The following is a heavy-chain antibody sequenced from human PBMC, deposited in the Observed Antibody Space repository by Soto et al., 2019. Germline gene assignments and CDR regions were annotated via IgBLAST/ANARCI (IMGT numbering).Heavy chain of an antibody. CDR3: ARRGASIVVVPAADLDAFDI. J-gene: IGHJ3*02. CDR1: GGSISSYY. Sequence: SETLSLTCTVSGGSISSYYWSWIRQPPGKGLEWIGYIYYSGSTNYNPSLKSRVTISVDTSKNQFSLKLSSVTAADTAVYYCARRGASIVVVPAADLDAFDIWGQGTMVTVSS. D-gene: IGHD2-2*01. CDR2: IYYSGST. V-gene: IGHV4-59*08.